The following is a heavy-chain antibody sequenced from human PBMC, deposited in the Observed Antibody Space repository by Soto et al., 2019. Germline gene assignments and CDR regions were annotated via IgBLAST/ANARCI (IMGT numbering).Heavy chain of an antibody. CDR3: ARDIGFDYVN. D-gene: IGHD3-16*01. V-gene: IGHV3-7*01. Sequence: PGGSLRLSCAVSGLNVMSYWMSWVRQAPGKGLEWVASIKEDGSEIYYLHSVKGRFSISRDSAGNALHLTMNYLSAEDTGVYFCARDIGFDYVNWGQGTLVTVSS. CDR2: IKEDGSEI. J-gene: IGHJ4*02. CDR1: GLNVMSYW.